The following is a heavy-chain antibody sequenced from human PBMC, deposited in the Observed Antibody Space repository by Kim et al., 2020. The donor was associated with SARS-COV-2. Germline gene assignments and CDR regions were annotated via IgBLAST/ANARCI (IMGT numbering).Heavy chain of an antibody. D-gene: IGHD4-17*01. CDR1: GGSFSGYY. CDR3: ARGYGDYAPDAFDI. V-gene: IGHV4-34*01. CDR2: INHSGST. Sequence: SETLSLTCAVYGGSFSGYYWSWIRQPPGKGLEWIGEINHSGSTNYNPSLKSRVTIPVDTSKNQFSLKLSSVTAADTAVYYCARGYGDYAPDAFDIWGQGTMVTVSS. J-gene: IGHJ3*02.